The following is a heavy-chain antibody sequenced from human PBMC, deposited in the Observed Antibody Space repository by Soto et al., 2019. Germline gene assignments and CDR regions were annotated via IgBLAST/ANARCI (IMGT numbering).Heavy chain of an antibody. CDR1: GFTFSHVW. J-gene: IGHJ3*02. CDR2: INRKSDGETI. D-gene: IGHD2-2*01. CDR3: AKEASCSSTNCPRALAI. Sequence: EVQLVESGGGLEQPGGSLRLSCAASGFTFSHVWMSWVRQAPGKGLEWVGRINRKSDGETIDDAAHVKGRFTISSDDSIDTMYLKTKSLKTEDTAVYYCAKEASCSSTNCPRALAIWGQGTVVTVSS. V-gene: IGHV3-15*01.